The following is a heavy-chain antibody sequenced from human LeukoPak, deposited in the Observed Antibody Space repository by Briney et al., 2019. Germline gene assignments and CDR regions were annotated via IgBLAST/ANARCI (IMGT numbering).Heavy chain of an antibody. CDR2: VYPDDSDT. J-gene: IGHJ5*02. V-gene: IGHV5-51*01. CDR3: ARQGYSNRWYWRHNWFGP. D-gene: IGHD6-13*01. CDR1: GYSFTNYW. Sequence: GESLKISCKASGYSFTNYWIGWVRQMPGKGLEWMGIVYPDDSDTRYSPSFQGQVTISADKSISTAYLQWNSLKASDTAMYYCARQGYSNRWYWRHNWFGPWGQGTLVIVSS.